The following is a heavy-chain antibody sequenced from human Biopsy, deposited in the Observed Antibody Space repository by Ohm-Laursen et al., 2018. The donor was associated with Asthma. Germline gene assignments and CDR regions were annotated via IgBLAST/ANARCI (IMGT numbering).Heavy chain of an antibody. Sequence: TTQTLTLTCSFSGFSLSSSGANVNWIRQPPGKALEWLARIDWEEDKFYSTSLRTRLTISKGSSEDQVVLTMTNMGPVDTATYYCTRHNDYWGSGILVTVSS. V-gene: IGHV2-70*04. D-gene: IGHD1-14*01. CDR2: IDWEEDK. CDR1: GFSLSSSGAN. CDR3: TRHNDY. J-gene: IGHJ4*02.